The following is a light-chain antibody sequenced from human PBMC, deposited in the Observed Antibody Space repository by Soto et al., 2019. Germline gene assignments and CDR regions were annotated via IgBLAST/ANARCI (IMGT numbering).Light chain of an antibody. V-gene: IGKV3-20*01. Sequence: EIVLTQSPGTLSLSPGERATLSCRASQSISSSHLAWYQQKPARAPRLLIFGASSRATGIPDRFSGSGSGTDYTLTISRLEPGDFAVYYCQQYGSSPITVGQGTKLDIK. CDR3: QQYGSSPIT. J-gene: IGKJ5*01. CDR1: QSISSSH. CDR2: GAS.